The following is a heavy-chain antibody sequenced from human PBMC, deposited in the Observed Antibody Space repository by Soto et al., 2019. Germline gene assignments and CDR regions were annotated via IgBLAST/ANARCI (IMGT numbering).Heavy chain of an antibody. D-gene: IGHD6-19*01. CDR2: ISGSGTST. CDR1: GFTFSNFA. CDR3: AKDRKSGSGWYWDY. J-gene: IGHJ4*02. V-gene: IGHV3-23*01. Sequence: EVQLLESGGALVQPGGSPRLSCAASGFTFSNFAMSWVRQAPGKGLEWVSAISGSGTSTYDADSVKGRFSISRDNSKITLYLQMNSLRAEDTAVYYCAKDRKSGSGWYWDYWGQGTLVTVSS.